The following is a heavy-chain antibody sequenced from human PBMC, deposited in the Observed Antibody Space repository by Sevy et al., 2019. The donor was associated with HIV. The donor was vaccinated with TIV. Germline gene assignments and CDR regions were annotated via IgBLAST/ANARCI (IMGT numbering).Heavy chain of an antibody. CDR2: ISGSGTRT. Sequence: GGSLRLSCAVSGFSFDSYGMTWVRQAPGKGLEWVSAISGSGTRTYYADSVKGRFIISRDNSKNTLDPQMNSLRAEDTVIYYWAKWGGGHYDPDEIAYYFYYYNMDVWGKGTTVTVSS. D-gene: IGHD3-22*01. CDR3: AKWGGGHYDPDEIAYYFYYYNMDV. CDR1: GFSFDSYG. V-gene: IGHV3-23*01. J-gene: IGHJ6*03.